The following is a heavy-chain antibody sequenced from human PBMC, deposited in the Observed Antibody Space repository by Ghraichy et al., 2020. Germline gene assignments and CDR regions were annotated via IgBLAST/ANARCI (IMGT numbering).Heavy chain of an antibody. CDR3: TRWTITSRFDY. Sequence: GGSLRLSCRTSGFTFGDYALTWVRQAPGKGLEFVSSIRSKAHGGATEYAASVKDRFTISRDDSNSVAYLQMSSLKTEDTAVYFCTRWTITSRFDYWGQGTLVTVYS. V-gene: IGHV3-49*04. CDR2: IRSKAHGGAT. J-gene: IGHJ4*02. D-gene: IGHD1-20*01. CDR1: GFTFGDYA.